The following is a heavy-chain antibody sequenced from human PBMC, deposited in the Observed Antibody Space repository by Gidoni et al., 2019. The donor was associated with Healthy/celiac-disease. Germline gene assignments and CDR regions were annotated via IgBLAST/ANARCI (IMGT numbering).Heavy chain of an antibody. J-gene: IGHJ5*02. CDR1: GGSISSYY. CDR3: ARVHDDPWFDP. D-gene: IGHD1-1*01. CDR2: IYYSGST. Sequence: QVQLQESGPGRVKPAETLSRTCTDSGGSISSYYWSWIRQPPGKGLEWIGYIYYSGSTNYNPSLKSRVTISVDTSKNQFSLKLSSVTAADTAVFYCARVHDDPWFDPWGQGTLVTVSS. V-gene: IGHV4-59*01.